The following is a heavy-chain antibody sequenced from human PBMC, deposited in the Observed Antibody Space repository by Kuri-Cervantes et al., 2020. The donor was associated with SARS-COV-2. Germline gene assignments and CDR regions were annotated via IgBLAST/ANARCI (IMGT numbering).Heavy chain of an antibody. D-gene: IGHD5-12*01. CDR2: ISWDGGST. V-gene: IGHV3-43*01. CDR3: AKDMAYSGYDYHLDY. CDR1: GFTFDDYT. Sequence: GGSLRLSCAASGFTFDDYTMHWVRQAPGKGLEWVSLISWDGGSTYCADSVKGRFTISRDNSKNSLYLQMNSLRTEDTALYYCAKDMAYSGYDYHLDYWGQGTLVTVSS. J-gene: IGHJ4*02.